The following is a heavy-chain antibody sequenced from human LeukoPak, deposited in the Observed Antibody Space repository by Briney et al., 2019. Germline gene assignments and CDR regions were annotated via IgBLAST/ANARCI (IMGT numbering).Heavy chain of an antibody. J-gene: IGHJ4*02. CDR2: ISPIFGTA. CDR3: ASKTGYSSGWYGYY. CDR1: GGTFSSYA. D-gene: IGHD6-19*01. V-gene: IGHV1-69*01. Sequence: SVKVSCKASGGTFSSYAISWVRQAPGQGLEWMGGISPIFGTANYAQKFQGRVTITADESTSTAYMELSSLRSEDTAVYYCASKTGYSSGWYGYYWGQGTLVTVSS.